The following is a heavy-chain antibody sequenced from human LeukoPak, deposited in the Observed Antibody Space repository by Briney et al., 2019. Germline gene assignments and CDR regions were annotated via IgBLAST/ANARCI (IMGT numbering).Heavy chain of an antibody. J-gene: IGHJ5*02. CDR1: GYTFTGYY. V-gene: IGHV1-2*02. D-gene: IGHD3-10*01. Sequence: ASVKVSCKASGYTFTGYYMHWVRQAPGQGLEWMGWINPNSGGTNYAQKFQGRVTMTRDTSTSTVYMELSSLRSEDTAVYYCARDTLGFPADPWGQGTLVTVSS. CDR3: ARDTLGFPADP. CDR2: INPNSGGT.